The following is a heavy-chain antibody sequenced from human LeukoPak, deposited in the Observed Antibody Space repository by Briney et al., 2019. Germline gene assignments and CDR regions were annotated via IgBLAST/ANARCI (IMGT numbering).Heavy chain of an antibody. CDR2: INPNSGGT. J-gene: IGHJ4*02. CDR3: ARAGYYDFWSGPFDY. D-gene: IGHD3-3*01. Sequence: ASVKVSCKASGYTFTGYYMHWVRQAPGQGLEWMGWINPNSGGTNYAQKFQGRVTMTRDTSISTAYMELSRLRADDTAVYYCARAGYYDFWSGPFDYWGQGTLVTVSS. V-gene: IGHV1-2*02. CDR1: GYTFTGYY.